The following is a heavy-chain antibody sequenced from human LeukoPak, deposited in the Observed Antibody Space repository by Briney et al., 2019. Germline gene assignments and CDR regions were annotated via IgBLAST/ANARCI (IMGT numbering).Heavy chain of an antibody. D-gene: IGHD6-13*01. CDR3: ARVPLAAAGGDY. CDR1: GVTFDDYS. Sequence: GGSLRLSCAASGVTFDDYSMHWVRQAPGKGLEWVSLISWDGGSTYYADSVKGRFTISRDNAKNTLYLQMNSLRAEDTAVYYCARVPLAAAGGDYWGQGTLVTVSS. J-gene: IGHJ4*02. V-gene: IGHV3-43*01. CDR2: ISWDGGST.